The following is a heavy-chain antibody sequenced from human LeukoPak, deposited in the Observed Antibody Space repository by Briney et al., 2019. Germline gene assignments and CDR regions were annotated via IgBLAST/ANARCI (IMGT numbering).Heavy chain of an antibody. V-gene: IGHV3-23*01. D-gene: IGHD3-22*01. CDR1: GFTFSSYA. CDR2: ISGSGDNT. CDR3: AKGSYYDSSGSFYFDY. Sequence: GGSLRLSCAASGFTFSSYAMSWVRQAPGEGLEWVSGISGSGDNTYYADSVKGRFTISRDNSKNTLYVQMNSLGTEDTAAYYCAKGSYYDSSGSFYFDYWGQGTLVTVSS. J-gene: IGHJ4*02.